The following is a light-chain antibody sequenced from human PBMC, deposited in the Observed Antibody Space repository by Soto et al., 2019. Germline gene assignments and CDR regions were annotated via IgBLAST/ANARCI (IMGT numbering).Light chain of an antibody. CDR1: QSVSSSY. V-gene: IGKV3-20*01. CDR2: GAS. Sequence: EIVLTQSPGTLSLSPGERATLSCRASQSVSSSYLAWYQQKPGQAPRLLIYGASSRATGIPDRFSGSGSGTDFLLTIRLLEHDYSALYYCQQYGSSPYTFGQGTKLEIK. CDR3: QQYGSSPYT. J-gene: IGKJ2*01.